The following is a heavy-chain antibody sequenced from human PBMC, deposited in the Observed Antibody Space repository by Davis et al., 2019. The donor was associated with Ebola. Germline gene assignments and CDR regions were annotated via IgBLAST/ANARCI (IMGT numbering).Heavy chain of an antibody. V-gene: IGHV3-23*01. CDR1: GFNFNIYS. Sequence: GESLKISCAASGFNFNIYSMNWVRQAPGKGLEWVSTTAGGGYTYYADSMKGRVTVSRDNSKNTLYLQMNNLRGEDTAVYYCAKEGQVGGHSHFDYWGQGTLVTVSS. D-gene: IGHD3-16*01. CDR2: TAGGGYT. J-gene: IGHJ4*02. CDR3: AKEGQVGGHSHFDY.